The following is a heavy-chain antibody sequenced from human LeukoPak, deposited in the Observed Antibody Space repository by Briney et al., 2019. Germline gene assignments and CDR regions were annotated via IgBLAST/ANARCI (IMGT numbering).Heavy chain of an antibody. Sequence: GESLKVSCKASGYTFTGYYMHWVRQAPGQGLEWMGWINPNSGGTNYAQKFQGRVTMTRDTSISTAYMELSRLRSDDTAVYYCARVKLGYCSGGSCFHNWFDPWGQGTLVTVSS. D-gene: IGHD2-15*01. CDR3: ARVKLGYCSGGSCFHNWFDP. CDR2: INPNSGGT. V-gene: IGHV1-2*02. J-gene: IGHJ5*02. CDR1: GYTFTGYY.